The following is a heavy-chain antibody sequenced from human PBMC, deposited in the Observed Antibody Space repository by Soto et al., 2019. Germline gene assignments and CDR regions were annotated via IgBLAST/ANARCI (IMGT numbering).Heavy chain of an antibody. CDR1: GFSFTTFG. Sequence: EVQLVESGGGLVQPGGSLRLSCAASGFSFTTFGMVWVRQAPGSGLEWVSYIVGSGEIYYADSVEGRFSISRDNAKKLVYLQMNSLRDEDTAVYYCARDWTASFDLWGQGTMVSVSS. D-gene: IGHD2-21*02. CDR2: IVGSGEI. CDR3: ARDWTASFDL. J-gene: IGHJ3*01. V-gene: IGHV3-48*02.